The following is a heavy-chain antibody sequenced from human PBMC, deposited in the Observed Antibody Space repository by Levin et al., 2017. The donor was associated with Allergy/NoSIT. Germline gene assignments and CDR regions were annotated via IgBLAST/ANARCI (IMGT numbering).Heavy chain of an antibody. CDR2: ISYDGSHQ. J-gene: IGHJ4*02. Sequence: KGLEWVAIISYDGSHQYYADSVKSRFTISRDNSKNTLSLQMSSLRPEDTAVYYCAKTHNSSLSFDQWGQGTLVTVSS. D-gene: IGHD6-13*01. CDR3: AKTHNSSLSFDQ. V-gene: IGHV3-30*18.